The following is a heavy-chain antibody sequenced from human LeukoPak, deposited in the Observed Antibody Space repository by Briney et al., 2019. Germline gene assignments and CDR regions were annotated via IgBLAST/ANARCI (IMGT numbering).Heavy chain of an antibody. CDR3: ARATRPNIAVAGFDY. J-gene: IGHJ4*02. Sequence: SGPTLVNPTETLTLTCTVSGFSLDNVRVGVSWIRQPPGKALEWLAHTFSKDEKSYSTSLKSRLTISKDTSQSQVVLTMTNMDPVDTATYYCARATRPNIAVAGFDYWGQGILVTVSS. V-gene: IGHV2-26*01. CDR1: GFSLDNVRVG. CDR2: TFSKDEK. D-gene: IGHD6-19*01.